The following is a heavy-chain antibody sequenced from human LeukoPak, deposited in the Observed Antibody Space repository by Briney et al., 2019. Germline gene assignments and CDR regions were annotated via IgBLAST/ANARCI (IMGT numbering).Heavy chain of an antibody. CDR3: ARERIAAAGSIDVFDI. CDR1: GYTFSDYY. V-gene: IGHV1-2*05. D-gene: IGHD6-13*01. Sequence: ASVKVSCKASGYTFSDYYMHWVRQAPGQGLEWMGRINPKSGGTSYAQKFQGRVTMTRDTSISTAYMELSGLTSDDTVVYYCARERIAAAGSIDVFDIWGQGTMVTVSS. J-gene: IGHJ3*02. CDR2: INPKSGGT.